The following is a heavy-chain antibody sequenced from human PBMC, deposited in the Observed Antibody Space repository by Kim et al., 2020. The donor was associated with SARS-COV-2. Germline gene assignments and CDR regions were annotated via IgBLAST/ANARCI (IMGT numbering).Heavy chain of an antibody. V-gene: IGHV3-48*03. CDR1: GFTFSSYE. CDR2: ISSSGSTI. D-gene: IGHD3-3*01. Sequence: GGSLRLSCAASGFTFSSYEMNWVRQAPGKGLEWVSYISSSGSTIYYADFVKGQFTFSRDNAKNSLYLQMNSLRAEDTAVYYCARDLVFGVVIYRPAEYYMDVWDKGTTVTVSS. CDR3: ARDLVFGVVIYRPAEYYMDV. J-gene: IGHJ6*03.